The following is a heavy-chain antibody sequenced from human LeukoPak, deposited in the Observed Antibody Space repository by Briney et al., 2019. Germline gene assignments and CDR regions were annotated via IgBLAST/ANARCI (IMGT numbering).Heavy chain of an antibody. CDR1: GGSISSYY. CDR3: ARDLDSWSSSPYYYYMDV. Sequence: SETLSLTCTVSGGSISSYYWSWIRQPAGKGLEWIGRIYTSGSTNYDPSLKSRVTMSVDTSKNQFSLKLSSVTAADTAVYYCARDLDSWSSSPYYYYMDVWGKGTTVTVSS. D-gene: IGHD6-6*01. V-gene: IGHV4-4*07. J-gene: IGHJ6*03. CDR2: IYTSGST.